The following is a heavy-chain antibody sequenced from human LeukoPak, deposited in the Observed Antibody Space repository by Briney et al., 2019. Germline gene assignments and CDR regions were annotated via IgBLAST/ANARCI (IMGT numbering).Heavy chain of an antibody. V-gene: IGHV3-21*04. CDR3: ARGGSYLSAFDI. CDR2: ISGSSGYI. J-gene: IGHJ3*02. CDR1: GFTFSSYS. D-gene: IGHD1-26*01. Sequence: GGSLRLSCAASGFTFSSYSMNWVRQAPGKGLEWVSFISGSSGYIYYADSVKGRFTISRDNSKNTLYLQMNSLRAEDTAVYYCARGGSYLSAFDIWGQGTMVTVSS.